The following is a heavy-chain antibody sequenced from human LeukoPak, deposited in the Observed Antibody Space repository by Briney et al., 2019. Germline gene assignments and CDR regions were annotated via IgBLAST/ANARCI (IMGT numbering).Heavy chain of an antibody. J-gene: IGHJ4*02. CDR1: GFTFSSYS. D-gene: IGHD1-26*01. V-gene: IGHV3-21*01. Sequence: PGGSLRLSCAASGFTFSSYSMNWVRQAPGKGLEWVSSISSSSSYIYYADSVKGRFTISRDNAKNSLYLQMNSLRAEDTAVYYCARETYSGSYYNPPFDYWGQGTLVTVSS. CDR3: ARETYSGSYYNPPFDY. CDR2: ISSSSSYI.